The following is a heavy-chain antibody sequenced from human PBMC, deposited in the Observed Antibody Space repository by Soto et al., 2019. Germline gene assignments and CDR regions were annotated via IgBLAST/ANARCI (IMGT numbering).Heavy chain of an antibody. J-gene: IGHJ4*02. Sequence: PGGSLRLSCAASGFTFSNAWMNWVRQAPGKGLEWVGRIKSKTDGGTTDYAAPVKGRFTISRDDSKNTLYLQMNRLKTEDTAVYYCTTLEVRGVSTTPFDYWGQGTLVTVSS. D-gene: IGHD3-10*01. CDR2: IKSKTDGGTT. V-gene: IGHV3-15*07. CDR3: TTLEVRGVSTTPFDY. CDR1: GFTFSNAW.